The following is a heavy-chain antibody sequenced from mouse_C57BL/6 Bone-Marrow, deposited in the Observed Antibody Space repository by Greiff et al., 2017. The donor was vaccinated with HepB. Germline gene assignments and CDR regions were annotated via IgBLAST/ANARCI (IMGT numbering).Heavy chain of an antibody. V-gene: IGHV1-15*01. Sequence: QVQLQQSGAELVRPGASVTLSCKASGYTFTDYEMHWVKQTPVHGLEWIGAIDPETGGTAYNQKFKGKAILTADKSSSTAYMELRSLTSEDSAVYYGTREEGYYYPFAYWGQGTLVTVSA. CDR2: IDPETGGT. CDR1: GYTFTDYE. CDR3: TREEGYYYPFAY. J-gene: IGHJ3*01. D-gene: IGHD1-1*01.